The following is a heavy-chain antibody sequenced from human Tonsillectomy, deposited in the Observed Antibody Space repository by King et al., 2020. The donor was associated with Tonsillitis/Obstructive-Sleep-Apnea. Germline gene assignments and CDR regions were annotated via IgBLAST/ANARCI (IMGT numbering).Heavy chain of an antibody. D-gene: IGHD2-2*01. Sequence: VQLVQSGAEVKKPGASVKVSCKASGYTFTSYDINWVRQATGQGLEWMGWMNPNSGNTGYAQKFQGRVTMTRNTSISTAYMELSSLRSEDTALYYCARDAGAVVPAAMQYYYYYMDVGGKGTTVTVSS. J-gene: IGHJ6*03. V-gene: IGHV1-8*01. CDR1: GYTFTSYD. CDR2: MNPNSGNT. CDR3: ARDAGAVVPAAMQYYYYYMDV.